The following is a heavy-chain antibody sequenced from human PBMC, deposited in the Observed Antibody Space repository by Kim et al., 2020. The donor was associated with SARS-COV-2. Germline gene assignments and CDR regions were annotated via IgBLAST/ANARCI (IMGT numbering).Heavy chain of an antibody. D-gene: IGHD5-12*01. CDR1: GYTFTNYY. Sequence: ASVKVSCKASGYTFTNYYMEWVRQAPGQGLEWMGVINPSGGSTSYAEKFQGRVTMTRDTSTSTVYMELSSLGSEDTAVYYCARRTYSDYGLDYWGQGTLVTVSS. J-gene: IGHJ4*02. CDR2: INPSGGST. V-gene: IGHV1-46*01. CDR3: ARRTYSDYGLDY.